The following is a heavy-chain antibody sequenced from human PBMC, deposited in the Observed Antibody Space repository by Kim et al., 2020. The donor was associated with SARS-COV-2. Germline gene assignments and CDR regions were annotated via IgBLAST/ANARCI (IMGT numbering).Heavy chain of an antibody. CDR3: ARSLSYDFWSGSGWFDP. V-gene: IGHV4-59*01. D-gene: IGHD3-3*01. J-gene: IGHJ5*02. Sequence: LKSRVTISVDTSKNQFSLKLSSVPAADTAVYYCARSLSYDFWSGSGWFDPWGQGTLVTVSS.